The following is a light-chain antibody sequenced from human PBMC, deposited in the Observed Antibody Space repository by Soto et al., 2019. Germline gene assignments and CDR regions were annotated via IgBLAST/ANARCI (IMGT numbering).Light chain of an antibody. CDR2: GAS. J-gene: IGKJ5*01. V-gene: IGKV3-15*01. Sequence: EIVMTQSPGTLSVSPGERATLSCRASQNVFSNVAWYQQRPGQPPRLLISGASTRATGVSARFSASGSGTDFTLTITSLQSEDFAVYYCQQYNFWPPITFGQGTRLEIK. CDR3: QQYNFWPPIT. CDR1: QNVFSN.